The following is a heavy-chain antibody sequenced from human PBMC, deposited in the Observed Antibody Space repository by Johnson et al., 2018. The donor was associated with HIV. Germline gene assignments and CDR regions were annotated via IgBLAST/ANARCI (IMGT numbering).Heavy chain of an antibody. Sequence: QEQLVESGGGVVHPGRSLRLSCAASGFTFSSYAMHLVRQAPGKGLEWVAVISYDGSSKYYADSVKGRFTISRDNSNNTLYVEMNSLRAEDTAVYYCARAAYVHYDILTGPPLEDAFDIWGQGTMVTVSS. V-gene: IGHV3-30*04. J-gene: IGHJ3*02. CDR3: ARAAYVHYDILTGPPLEDAFDI. D-gene: IGHD3-9*01. CDR1: GFTFSSYA. CDR2: ISYDGSSK.